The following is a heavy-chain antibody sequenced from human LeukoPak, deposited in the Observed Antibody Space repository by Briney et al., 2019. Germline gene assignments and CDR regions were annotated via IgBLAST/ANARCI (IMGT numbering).Heavy chain of an antibody. D-gene: IGHD6-19*01. CDR3: AKDSKVAGTLGAFDI. CDR1: GFTFSSYA. V-gene: IGHV3-9*01. CDR2: ISWNSGSI. Sequence: GGSLRLSCAASGFTFSSYAMSWVRQAPGKGLEWVSGISWNSGSIGYADSVKGRFTISRDNAKNSLYLQMNSLRAEDTALYYCAKDSKVAGTLGAFDIWGQGTMVTVPS. J-gene: IGHJ3*02.